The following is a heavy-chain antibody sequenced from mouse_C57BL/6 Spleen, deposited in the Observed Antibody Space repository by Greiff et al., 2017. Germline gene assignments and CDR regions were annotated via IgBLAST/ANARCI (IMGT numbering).Heavy chain of an antibody. Sequence: QVHVKQPGAELVMPGASVKLSCKASGYTFTSYWLHWVKQRPGQGLEWIGEIDPPDSYTNYNQKFKGKSTLTVDKSSSTAYMQLSSLTSEDSAVFYCAKGPRYWFACWGQRTLVTVSA. V-gene: IGHV1-69*01. CDR2: IDPPDSYT. D-gene: IGHD2-14*01. CDR1: GYTFTSYW. J-gene: IGHJ3*01. CDR3: AKGPRYWFAC.